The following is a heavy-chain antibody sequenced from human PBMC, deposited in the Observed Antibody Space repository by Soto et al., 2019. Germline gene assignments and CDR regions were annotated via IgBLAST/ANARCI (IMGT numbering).Heavy chain of an antibody. J-gene: IGHJ5*02. V-gene: IGHV3-13*01. CDR2: IASNGDE. CDR1: GFIFSSHD. D-gene: IGHD3-10*01. Sequence: EVPLVESGGGLVQSGGSLRLSCAASGFIFSSHDMHWVRQVTGQGLEWVSGIASNGDEHYSDSVKGRLTISRDNDKNSLDLQMKSLRAGDTAVYYCVKGGVRGVSWSWFETWGQGMLVTVSS. CDR3: VKGGVRGVSWSWFET.